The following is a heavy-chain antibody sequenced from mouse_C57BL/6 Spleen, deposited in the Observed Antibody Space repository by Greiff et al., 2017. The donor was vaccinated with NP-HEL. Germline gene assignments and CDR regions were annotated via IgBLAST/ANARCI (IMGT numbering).Heavy chain of an antibody. CDR2: INYDGSST. V-gene: IGHV5-16*01. CDR1: GFTFSDYY. CDR3: ARGGDGPWFAY. J-gene: IGHJ3*01. D-gene: IGHD2-3*01. Sequence: DVKLVESEGGLVQPGSSMKLSCTASGFTFSDYYMAWVRQVPEKGLEWVANINYDGSSTYYLDSLKSRFILSRDKAKNLLYLKMSSLKSEDTATYYCARGGDGPWFAYWGQGTLVTVSA.